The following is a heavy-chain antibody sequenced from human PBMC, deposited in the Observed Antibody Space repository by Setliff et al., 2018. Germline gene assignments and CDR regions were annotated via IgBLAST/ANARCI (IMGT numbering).Heavy chain of an antibody. CDR2: WYTSGIT. D-gene: IGHD1-7*01. CDR3: ARTGTYRYFDS. V-gene: IGHV4-61*09. CDR1: GGSISGGTYY. Sequence: SETLSLTCTVSGGSISGGTYYWTWIRQPAGKGLEWIGHWYTSGITNYNPSLKSQVTISVDTSKNQFSLKLTSVTASDTAVYYCARTGTYRYFDSWGQGTLVTVSS. J-gene: IGHJ4*02.